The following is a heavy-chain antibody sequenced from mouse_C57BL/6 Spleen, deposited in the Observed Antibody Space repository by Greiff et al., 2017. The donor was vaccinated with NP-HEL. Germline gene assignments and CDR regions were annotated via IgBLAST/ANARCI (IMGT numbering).Heavy chain of an antibody. D-gene: IGHD1-1*01. J-gene: IGHJ1*03. CDR1: GYTFTDYY. V-gene: IGHV1-76*01. CDR2: IYPGSGNT. CDR3: ARNHGSSHWYFDV. Sequence: VQLQQSGAELVRPGASVKLSCKASGYTFTDYYINWVKQRPGQGLEWIARIYPGSGNTYYNEKFKGKATLTAEKSSSTAYMQLSSLTSEDSAVYFCARNHGSSHWYFDVWGTGTTVTVSS.